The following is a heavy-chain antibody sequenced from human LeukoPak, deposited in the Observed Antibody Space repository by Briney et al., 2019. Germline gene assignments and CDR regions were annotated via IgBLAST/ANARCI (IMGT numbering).Heavy chain of an antibody. CDR2: IIPIFGTA. D-gene: IGHD3-22*01. CDR1: GGTFSSYA. J-gene: IGHJ4*02. Sequence: SVKVSCKASGGTFSSYAISWVRQAPGQGLEWMGGIIPIFGTANYAQKFQGRVTITTDESTSTAYVELSSLRSEDTAVYYCARDRGRAKWFNFDYWGQGTLVTVSS. CDR3: ARDRGRAKWFNFDY. V-gene: IGHV1-69*05.